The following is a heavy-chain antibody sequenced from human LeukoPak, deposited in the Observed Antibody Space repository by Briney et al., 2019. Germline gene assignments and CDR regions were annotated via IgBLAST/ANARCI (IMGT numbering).Heavy chain of an antibody. V-gene: IGHV3-21*01. CDR2: ISGSTNYM. Sequence: GGSLRLSCAASGFTFSSYSMNWVRQAPGKGLEWVSSISGSTNYMYYADSVKGRFTISRDNAKNSLYLQMNSLRAEDTAVYYCARGEKPYELLVYPAIDYWGQGTLVTVSS. CDR3: ARGEKPYELLVYPAIDY. D-gene: IGHD1-14*01. CDR1: GFTFSSYS. J-gene: IGHJ4*02.